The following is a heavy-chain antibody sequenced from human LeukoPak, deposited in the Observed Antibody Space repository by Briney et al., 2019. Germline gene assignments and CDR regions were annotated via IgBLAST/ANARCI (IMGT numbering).Heavy chain of an antibody. CDR3: ARGGPPNLSFDY. V-gene: IGHV4-34*01. CDR1: GGSFSGYY. CDR2: IYHSGST. J-gene: IGHJ4*02. Sequence: SETLSVTCAVYGGSFSGYYWSWIRQPPGKGLEWIGYIYHSGSTYYNPSLKSRVTISVDRSKNQFSLKLSSVTAADTALYYCARGGPPNLSFDYWGQGTLVTVSS.